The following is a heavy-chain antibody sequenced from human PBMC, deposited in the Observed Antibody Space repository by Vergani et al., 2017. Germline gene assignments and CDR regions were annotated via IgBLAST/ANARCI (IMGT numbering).Heavy chain of an antibody. J-gene: IGHJ3*01. V-gene: IGHV5-51*01. CDR1: GYIFSNFW. D-gene: IGHD3-10*01. CDR2: IYPGDCEV. Sequence: EKQLVQSGSETKKPGESLKISCQAFGYIFSNFWIGWVRQRPGRGLEWMGIIYPGDCEVKSNPTFRGHVIFSVDTSVNTAYLQWRSLQASDTATYFCASGGHGSENGGALQLWGQGTNITVSS. CDR3: ASGGHGSENGGALQL.